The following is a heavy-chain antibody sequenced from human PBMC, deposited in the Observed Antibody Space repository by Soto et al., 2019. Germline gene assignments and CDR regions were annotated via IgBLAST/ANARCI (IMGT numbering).Heavy chain of an antibody. CDR3: ARERTGTTSMDV. D-gene: IGHD1-1*01. CDR2: MNPNSGNT. Sequence: QVQLVQSGAEVKKPGASVKVSCKASGYTFTSYDIDSVRQATGQGLEWMGWMNPNSGNTGYAQKFQGRVTMTRNTSISTAYMELSSLRSEDTAVYYCARERTGTTSMDVWGQGTTVTVSS. V-gene: IGHV1-8*01. CDR1: GYTFTSYD. J-gene: IGHJ6*02.